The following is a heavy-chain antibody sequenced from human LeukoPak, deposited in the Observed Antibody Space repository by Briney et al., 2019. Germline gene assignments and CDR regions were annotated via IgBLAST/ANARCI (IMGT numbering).Heavy chain of an antibody. CDR1: GGSISSGGYY. V-gene: IGHV4-30-2*01. J-gene: IGHJ4*02. CDR2: IYHSGST. CDR3: ARESPGGTGTGSY. D-gene: IGHD1-7*01. Sequence: KPSETLSLTCTVSGGSISSGGYYWSWIRQPPGKGLEWIGYIYHSGSTYYNPSLKSRVTISVDRSKNQFSLKLSSVTAADTAVYYCARESPGGTGTGSYWGQGTLVTVSS.